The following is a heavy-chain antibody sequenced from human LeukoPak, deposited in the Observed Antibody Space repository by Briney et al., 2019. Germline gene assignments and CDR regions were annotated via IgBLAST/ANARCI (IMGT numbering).Heavy chain of an antibody. J-gene: IGHJ4*02. CDR2: MNTDGSST. CDR1: GFTFSSYW. D-gene: IGHD5-24*01. V-gene: IGHV3-74*01. CDR3: ARAQRWLQLLSDY. Sequence: GGSLRLSCAASGFTFSSYWMHWVRQAPGKGLVWVSRMNTDGSSTSYADSVKGRFTISRDNAKNTLYLQMNSLRAEDTAVYYCARAQRWLQLLSDYWGQGTLVTVSS.